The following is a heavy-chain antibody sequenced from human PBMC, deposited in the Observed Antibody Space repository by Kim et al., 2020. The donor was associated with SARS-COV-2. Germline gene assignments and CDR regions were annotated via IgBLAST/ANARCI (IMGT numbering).Heavy chain of an antibody. CDR1: GGSFSGYY. CDR3: AGRGLGELSLCHYFDY. D-gene: IGHD3-16*02. CDR2: INHSGST. J-gene: IGHJ4*02. Sequence: SETLSLTCAVYGGSFSGYYWSWIRQPPGKGLEWIGEINHSGSTNYNPSLKSRVTISVDTSKNQFSLKLSSVTAADTAVYYCAGRGLGELSLCHYFDYWGQGTLVTVSS. V-gene: IGHV4-34*01.